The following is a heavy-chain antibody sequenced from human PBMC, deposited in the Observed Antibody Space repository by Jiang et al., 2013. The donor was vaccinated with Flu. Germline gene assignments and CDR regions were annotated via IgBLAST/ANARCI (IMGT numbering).Heavy chain of an antibody. CDR2: ISWNSASL. Sequence: LVESGGGLVQPGRSLRLACAASGFNLDDYAMHWVRRAPGKGPEWVAGISWNSASLAYADSVKGRFTISRDNAKNSLYLQMNSLTTEDTAFYYCAKGSIAYYYDSSAYETVFFDYWGQGSLVTVSS. J-gene: IGHJ4*02. D-gene: IGHD3-22*01. V-gene: IGHV3-9*01. CDR1: GFNLDDYA. CDR3: AKGSIAYYYDSSAYETVFFDY.